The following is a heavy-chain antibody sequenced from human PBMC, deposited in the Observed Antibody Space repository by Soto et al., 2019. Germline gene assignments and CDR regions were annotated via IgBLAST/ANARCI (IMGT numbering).Heavy chain of an antibody. CDR1: CGSISSYY. J-gene: IGHJ5*02. V-gene: IGHV4-59*01. Sequence: SETLSLTCTVSCGSISSYYWSWIRQPPGKGLEWIGYIYYSGSTNYNPSLKSRVTISVDTSKNQFSLKLSSVTAADTAVYYCARDLRVAARPGWFDPWGQGTLVTVSS. CDR3: ARDLRVAARPGWFDP. D-gene: IGHD6-6*01. CDR2: IYYSGST.